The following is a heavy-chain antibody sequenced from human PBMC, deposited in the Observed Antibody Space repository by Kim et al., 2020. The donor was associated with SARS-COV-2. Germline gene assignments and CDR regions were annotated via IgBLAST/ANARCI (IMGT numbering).Heavy chain of an antibody. J-gene: IGHJ5*02. CDR1: GGSISSSSYY. D-gene: IGHD3-10*01. Sequence: SETLSLTCTVSGGSISSSSYYWGWIRQPPGKGLEWIGSIYYSGSTYYNPSLKSRVTISVDTSKNQFSLKLSSVTAADTAVYYCARLRLWFGELDSYWFDPWGQGTLVTVSS. CDR2: IYYSGST. CDR3: ARLRLWFGELDSYWFDP. V-gene: IGHV4-39*01.